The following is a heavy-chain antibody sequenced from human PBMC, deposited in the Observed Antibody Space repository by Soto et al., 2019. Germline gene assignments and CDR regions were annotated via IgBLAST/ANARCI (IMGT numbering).Heavy chain of an antibody. Sequence: GGSLRLSCAASEFTFRSYWMHWVRQSPGKGLVWVSRISGDGSSTNYADSVKGRFTISRDNAKNTVYLQIDSLRAEDTAVYYCARSLRGSYGDFDRWGKGAVVTVSS. CDR3: ARSLRGSYGDFDR. J-gene: IGHJ3*01. D-gene: IGHD3-16*01. CDR1: EFTFRSYW. CDR2: ISGDGSST. V-gene: IGHV3-74*01.